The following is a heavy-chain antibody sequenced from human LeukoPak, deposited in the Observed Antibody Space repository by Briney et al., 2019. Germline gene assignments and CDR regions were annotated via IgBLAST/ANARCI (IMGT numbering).Heavy chain of an antibody. J-gene: IGHJ2*01. D-gene: IGHD4-23*01. V-gene: IGHV4-30-2*01. CDR1: GGSISSGGHS. CDR3: ARDEGGGYFDL. CDR2: IYHSGST. Sequence: PSETLSLTCAVSGGSISSGGHSWSWIRQPPGKGLEWIGYIYHSGSTYYNPSLKSRVTISVDRSKNQSSLKLSSVTAADTAVYYCARDEGGGYFDLWGRGTLVTVSS.